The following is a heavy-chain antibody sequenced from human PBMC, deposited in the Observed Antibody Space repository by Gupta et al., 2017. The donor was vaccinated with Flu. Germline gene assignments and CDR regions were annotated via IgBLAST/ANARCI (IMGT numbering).Heavy chain of an antibody. V-gene: IGHV4-4*07. J-gene: IGHJ4*02. CDR1: GGSISNYY. Sequence: QVQLQESGPGLVKPSEPLSLTCTVSGGSISNYYWSWIRQPAGKGLEWIGRIYTSGSTNYNPSLKSRVTMSVDTSKNQFSLKLGSVTAADTAVYYCARSGVPYPNFDYWGQGTLVTVSS. CDR2: IYTSGST. CDR3: ARSGVPYPNFDY. D-gene: IGHD3-10*01.